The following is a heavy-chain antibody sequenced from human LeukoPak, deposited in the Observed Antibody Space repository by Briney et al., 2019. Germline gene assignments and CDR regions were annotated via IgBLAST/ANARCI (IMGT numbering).Heavy chain of an antibody. CDR1: GSTFSTYW. V-gene: IGHV3-7*04. Sequence: GGSLRLSCAASGSTFSTYWMTWARQAPGKGLEWVANIKEDGSEKYYVDSVKGRFSISRDNAKNSLDLQMNSLRVEDTAVYYCARDGYRYAYWGQGTLVTVSS. J-gene: IGHJ4*02. CDR2: IKEDGSEK. CDR3: ARDGYRYAY. D-gene: IGHD5-18*01.